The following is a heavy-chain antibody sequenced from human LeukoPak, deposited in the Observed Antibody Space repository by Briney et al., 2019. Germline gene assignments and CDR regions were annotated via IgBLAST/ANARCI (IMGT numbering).Heavy chain of an antibody. CDR3: AKGEADTAMVTQDY. CDR2: IYSGGST. Sequence: GGSLRLSCAASGFTVSSNYMSWVRQAPGKGLEWVSVIYSGGSTYYADSVKGRFTISRDNSKNTLYLQMNSLRAEDTAVYYCAKGEADTAMVTQDYWGQGALVTVSS. J-gene: IGHJ4*02. CDR1: GFTVSSNY. D-gene: IGHD5-18*01. V-gene: IGHV3-53*01.